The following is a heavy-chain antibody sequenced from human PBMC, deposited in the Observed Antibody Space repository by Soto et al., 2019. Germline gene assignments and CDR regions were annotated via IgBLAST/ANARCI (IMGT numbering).Heavy chain of an antibody. CDR3: TTDIAMIEVYLHS. Sequence: GGSRRLCYGASGFTFSNTGLNWVRQAPGKGLEWVGRIKSKTDGGTTDYAAPVKGKFTISRDDSKNTLYLQMNSLKTEDTAVYYFTTDIAMIEVYLHSWDDAPLVTV. D-gene: IGHD3-22*01. J-gene: IGHJ5*01. V-gene: IGHV3-15*07. CDR1: GFTFSNTG. CDR2: IKSKTDGGTT.